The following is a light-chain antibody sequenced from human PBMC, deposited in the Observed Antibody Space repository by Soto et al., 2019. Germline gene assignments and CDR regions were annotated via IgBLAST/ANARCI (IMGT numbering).Light chain of an antibody. V-gene: IGLV2-14*01. CDR3: SSYTTSDTYV. CDR2: DVS. Sequence: QSALTQPAFVSGSPGQSITISCTGTSSDVGGYNYVSWFQQYPGKAPKLMIYDVSTRPSGVSNRFSGPKSGNTASLTISGLQAEDEAYYYCSSYTTSDTYVFGTGTKVTVL. CDR1: SSDVGGYNY. J-gene: IGLJ1*01.